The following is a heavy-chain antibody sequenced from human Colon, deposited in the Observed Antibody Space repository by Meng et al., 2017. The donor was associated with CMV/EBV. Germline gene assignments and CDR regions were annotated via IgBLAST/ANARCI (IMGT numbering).Heavy chain of an antibody. CDR2: MKPNSGDT. Sequence: SVKVSCKASGYHFTSNAINWVRQATGQGLEWMGWMKPNSGDTGYAPNFQGRITMTRNTSINTAYMELRSLTNEDTAIYYCARGIPDFWGQGTVVTVSS. D-gene: IGHD3/OR15-3a*01. V-gene: IGHV1-8*01. CDR1: GYHFTSNA. CDR3: ARGIPDF. J-gene: IGHJ4*02.